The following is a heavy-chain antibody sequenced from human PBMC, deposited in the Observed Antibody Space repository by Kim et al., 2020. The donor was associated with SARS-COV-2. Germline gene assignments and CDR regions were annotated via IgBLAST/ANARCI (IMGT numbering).Heavy chain of an antibody. Sequence: SETLSLTCTVSGGSISSSSYYWGWIRQPPGKGLEWIGSIYYSGSTYYNPSLKSRVTISVDTSKNQFSLKLSSVTAADTAVYYCARRDDYGVNFDYWGQGTLVTVSS. V-gene: IGHV4-39*01. D-gene: IGHD4-17*01. CDR1: GGSISSSSYY. CDR2: IYYSGST. CDR3: ARRDDYGVNFDY. J-gene: IGHJ4*02.